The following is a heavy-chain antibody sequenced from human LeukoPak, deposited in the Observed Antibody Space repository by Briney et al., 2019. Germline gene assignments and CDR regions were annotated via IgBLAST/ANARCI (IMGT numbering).Heavy chain of an antibody. J-gene: IGHJ4*02. V-gene: IGHV3-23*01. CDR1: GFTFSNYV. CDR3: AKGSSPFDY. Sequence: QSGGSLRLSCAASGFTFSNYVMSWVRQAPGKGLEWVSAISANGGGTYYADSVKGRFTISRDNSKNTLYLQMNSLRAEDTAVYYCAKGSSPFDYWGQGTLVTVSS. D-gene: IGHD6-13*01. CDR2: ISANGGGT.